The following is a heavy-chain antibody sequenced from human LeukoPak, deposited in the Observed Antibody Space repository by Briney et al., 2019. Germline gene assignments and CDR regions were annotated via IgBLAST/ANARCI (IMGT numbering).Heavy chain of an antibody. J-gene: IGHJ4*02. D-gene: IGHD6-19*01. V-gene: IGHV3-23*01. CDR1: GFTFSSYA. CDR2: ISGSGGST. Sequence: PGGSLRLSCAASGFTFSSYAMSWVRQAPGKGLEWVSAISGSGGSTYYADSVKGRFTISRDNSKNTLYLQMNSLRAEDTAVYYCAKGLLEYSSGWYLPNIGDYWGQGTLVTVSS. CDR3: AKGLLEYSSGWYLPNIGDY.